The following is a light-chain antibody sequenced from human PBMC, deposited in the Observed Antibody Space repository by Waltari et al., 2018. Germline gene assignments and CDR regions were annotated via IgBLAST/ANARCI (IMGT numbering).Light chain of an antibody. CDR3: YSADIGGHHRV. V-gene: IGLV3-10*01. CDR1: ALPKRY. CDR2: EDS. J-gene: IGLJ3*02. Sequence: SYELTQTPSVSVSPGQTARITCPGDALPKRYTYWYQQKSGQAPVLVIFEDSQRPSGIPERFSGSSSGTMATLSINGAQVEDEGDYYCYSADIGGHHRVFGGGTKLTIL.